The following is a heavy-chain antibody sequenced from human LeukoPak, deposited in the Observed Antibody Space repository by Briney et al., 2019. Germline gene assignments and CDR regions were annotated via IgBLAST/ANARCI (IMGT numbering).Heavy chain of an antibody. D-gene: IGHD1-26*01. CDR1: GGSISGYY. CDR3: ARSTPILQYSGNYQSGAIDI. J-gene: IGHJ3*02. Sequence: KSSETLSLTCTVSGGSISGYYWSWIRQPPVKGLEWIGCIYSSGSTNYNPSLKSRVTISVDTAKNQFSLKLSSVTAADTAVYYCARSTPILQYSGNYQSGAIDIWGQGTMVTVSS. CDR2: IYSSGST. V-gene: IGHV4-59*01.